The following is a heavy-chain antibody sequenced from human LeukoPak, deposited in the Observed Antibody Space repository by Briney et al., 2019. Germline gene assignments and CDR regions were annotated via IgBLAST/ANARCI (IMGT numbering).Heavy chain of an antibody. CDR1: GGSISSGRYY. J-gene: IGHJ4*02. D-gene: IGHD3-22*01. Sequence: SQTLSLTCTVSGGSISSGRYYWGWIRQPAGKGLEWIGRMDTRGSTNDNPSLKSRVTISVDTSKNQFSLKLSSVTAADTAVYYCARDSSGYYFFDYWGQGTLVTVSS. CDR3: ARDSSGYYFFDY. V-gene: IGHV4-61*02. CDR2: MDTRGST.